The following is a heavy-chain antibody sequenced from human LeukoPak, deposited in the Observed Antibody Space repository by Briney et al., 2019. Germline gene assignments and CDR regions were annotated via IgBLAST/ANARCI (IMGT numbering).Heavy chain of an antibody. CDR3: ANTGGTFDY. CDR1: GFTFSSYA. CDR2: ISGSGGST. J-gene: IGHJ4*02. V-gene: IGHV3-23*01. Sequence: ASETLRLSCAASGFTFSSYAMSWVRQAPGKGLEWVSAISGSGGSTYYADSVKGRFAISRDNSKNTLYLQMNSLRAEDTAVYYCANTGGTFDYWGQGTLVTVSS. D-gene: IGHD3-10*01.